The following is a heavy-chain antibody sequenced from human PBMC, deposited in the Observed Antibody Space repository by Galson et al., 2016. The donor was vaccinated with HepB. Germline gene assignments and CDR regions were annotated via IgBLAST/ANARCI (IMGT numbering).Heavy chain of an antibody. J-gene: IGHJ6*02. Sequence: SVKVSCKASGYTFTSYYMHWVRQAPGQGLEWVGIINPSGGSTSYAQKFQGRVTMTRDTSTSTVYMELSSLRSEDTAVYYCARAMPTPYYYGMDVWAKGPRSPSP. V-gene: IGHV1-46*01. D-gene: IGHD2-2*01. CDR2: INPSGGST. CDR3: ARAMPTPYYYGMDV. CDR1: GYTFTSYY.